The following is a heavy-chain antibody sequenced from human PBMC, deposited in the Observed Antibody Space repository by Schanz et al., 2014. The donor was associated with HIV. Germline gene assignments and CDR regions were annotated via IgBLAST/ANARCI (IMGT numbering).Heavy chain of an antibody. CDR1: GYTFTGYY. D-gene: IGHD3-9*01. CDR2: INPNSGGS. J-gene: IGHJ6*02. CDR3: ARGRYFDWLSFGGGSSVYGLDV. V-gene: IGHV1-2*02. Sequence: QVQLVQSGAEVKKPGASVKVSCKASGYTFTGYYLHWVRQAPGQGLEWMGWINPNSGGSTYAQKFQGSVTMARDTSSSTAYMELGRLRSDDTAVYYCARGRYFDWLSFGGGSSVYGLDVWGQGTTVTVSS.